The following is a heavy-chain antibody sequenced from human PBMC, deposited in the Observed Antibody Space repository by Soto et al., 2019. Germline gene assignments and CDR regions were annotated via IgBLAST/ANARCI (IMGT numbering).Heavy chain of an antibody. CDR2: IWYDGSNK. J-gene: IGHJ3*02. CDR1: GFTFSSYG. Sequence: GGSLRLSCAASGFTFSSYGMHWVRQAPGKGLEWVAVIWYDGSNKYYADSVKGRFTISRDNSKNTLYLQMNSLRADDTAVYYCAKTTCSSTSCYYAGEWDAFDIWGQGTMVTVSS. D-gene: IGHD2-2*01. CDR3: AKTTCSSTSCYYAGEWDAFDI. V-gene: IGHV3-33*06.